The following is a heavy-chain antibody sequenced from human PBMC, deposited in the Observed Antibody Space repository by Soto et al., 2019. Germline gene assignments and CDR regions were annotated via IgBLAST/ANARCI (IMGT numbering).Heavy chain of an antibody. CDR3: AREVAVVLDDTPGYYYYYGIDL. D-gene: IGHD3-22*01. CDR2: MNPNSGNT. CDR1: GYTFTSYD. V-gene: IGHV1-8*01. J-gene: IGHJ6*02. Sequence: QVQLVQSGAEVKKPGASVKVSCKASGYTFTSYDINWVRQATGQGLEWMGWMNPNSGNTGYAQKFQGRVTMTRNTSISTAYMELSSLRSEDTAVYYCAREVAVVLDDTPGYYYYYGIDLWGQWTTVTVSS.